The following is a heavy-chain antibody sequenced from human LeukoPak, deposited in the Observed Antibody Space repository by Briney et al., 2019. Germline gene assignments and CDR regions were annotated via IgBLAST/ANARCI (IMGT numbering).Heavy chain of an antibody. Sequence: GGSLRLSCAASGFTFSSYGMHWVRQAPGKGLEWVAVISYDGSNKYYADSVKGRFTISRDNSKNTLYLQMNGLRAEDTAVYYCAKTPYSEPHIDYWGQGTLVTVSS. J-gene: IGHJ4*02. CDR3: AKTPYSEPHIDY. V-gene: IGHV3-30*18. CDR2: ISYDGSNK. CDR1: GFTFSSYG. D-gene: IGHD6-13*01.